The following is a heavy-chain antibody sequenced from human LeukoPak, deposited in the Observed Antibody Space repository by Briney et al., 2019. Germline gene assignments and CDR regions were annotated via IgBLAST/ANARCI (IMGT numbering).Heavy chain of an antibody. J-gene: IGHJ3*02. CDR2: IWYAGKNYQ. Sequence: AGSLRLSCAVSGCAFSGYGLHWIRQPPGKGMEWVAFIWYAGKNYQEYADSVKGRFTISSDSSEDTLYLHMNRLRTEDTAMYYCAKDRCSSSNCREAFVIWARGTLVTVSS. V-gene: IGHV3-30*02. D-gene: IGHD2-2*01. CDR3: AKDRCSSSNCREAFVI. CDR1: GCAFSGYG.